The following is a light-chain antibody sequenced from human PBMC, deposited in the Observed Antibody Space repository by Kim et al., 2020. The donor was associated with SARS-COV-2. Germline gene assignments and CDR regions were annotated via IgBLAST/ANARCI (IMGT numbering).Light chain of an antibody. CDR1: QSVSSY. CDR2: DAS. Sequence: EIVLTPSPATLTLSPGERATLSCRASQSVSSYLAWYQQKPGQAPRLLIYDASNRATGIPGRFSGSGSGTDFTLTISSLETEDFAVYYFTEGSNLAITFGVGTKLEIK. J-gene: IGKJ4*01. CDR3: TEGSNLAIT. V-gene: IGKV3-11*01.